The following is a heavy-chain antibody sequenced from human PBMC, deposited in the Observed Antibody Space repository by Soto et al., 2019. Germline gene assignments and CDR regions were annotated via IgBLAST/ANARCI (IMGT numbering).Heavy chain of an antibody. CDR3: AREALGLLWFGESPHLDY. V-gene: IGHV1-3*01. D-gene: IGHD3-10*01. CDR2: INAGNGNT. J-gene: IGHJ4*02. Sequence: GASVKVSGKASGYTFASYAMHWVRQAPGQRLEWMGWINAGNGNTKYSQKFQGRVTITRDTSASTAYMELSSLRSEDTAVYYCAREALGLLWFGESPHLDYWGQGTLVTVSS. CDR1: GYTFASYA.